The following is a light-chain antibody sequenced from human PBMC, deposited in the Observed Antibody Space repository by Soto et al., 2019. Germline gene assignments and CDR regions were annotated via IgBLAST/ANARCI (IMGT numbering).Light chain of an antibody. Sequence: EIVLTQSPGTLSLSPGERATLSCRASQSVSDMYLAWYQHKPGQAPRLLIYASNRATGIPGRFSGSGSGTDFKLTINRLEAVAVVEDYYQHYDSSALFGPGTKVEIK. V-gene: IGKV3-20*01. J-gene: IGKJ3*01. CDR3: QHYDSSAL. CDR1: QSVSDMY. CDR2: AS.